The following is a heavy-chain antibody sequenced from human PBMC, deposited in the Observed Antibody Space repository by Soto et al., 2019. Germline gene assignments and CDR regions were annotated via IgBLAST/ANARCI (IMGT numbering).Heavy chain of an antibody. CDR3: ASGKTQYYFDL. D-gene: IGHD1-26*01. J-gene: IGHJ4*02. CDR2: VYRYGAT. CDR1: GASISGDDLS. Sequence: TSETLSLTCSVSGASISGDDLSWTWVRQTPGKGLEWIGYVYRYGATYYNPSLKSRVTISVDRSKKHFSLKLTSVTAADTAFYFCASGKTQYYFDLWGQGSPVTVSS. V-gene: IGHV4-30-2*01.